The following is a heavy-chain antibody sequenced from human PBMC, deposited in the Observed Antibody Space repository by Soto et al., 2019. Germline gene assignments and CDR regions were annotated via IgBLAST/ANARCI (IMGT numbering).Heavy chain of an antibody. J-gene: IGHJ6*02. CDR3: ARGRTVNFYGMDV. CDR1: GYTFTDHY. V-gene: IGHV1-2*02. Sequence: QVQLVQSGAEVKKPGASVKVSYVASGYTFTDHYIHWVRQAPGQGLEWMGWIHPHSGDTIYAQKFQGRVTLTRDTSISPAYMELSRLRSDDTAVYYCARGRTVNFYGMDVWGQGTTVTVSS. D-gene: IGHD4-17*01. CDR2: IHPHSGDT.